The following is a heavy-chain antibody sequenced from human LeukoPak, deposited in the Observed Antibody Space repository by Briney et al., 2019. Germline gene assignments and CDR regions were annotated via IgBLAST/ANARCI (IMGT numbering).Heavy chain of an antibody. CDR2: INPNSGGT. J-gene: IGHJ4*02. CDR3: ASASLPALRCLEWLPFN. V-gene: IGHV1-2*02. Sequence: ASVKVSCKASGYTFTGYYMHWVRQAPGQGLAWMGWINPNSGGTNYAQKFQGRVTVTRDTSISTAYMELSRLRSDDTAVYYCASASLPALRCLEWLPFNWGQGTLVTVSS. CDR1: GYTFTGYY. D-gene: IGHD3-3*01.